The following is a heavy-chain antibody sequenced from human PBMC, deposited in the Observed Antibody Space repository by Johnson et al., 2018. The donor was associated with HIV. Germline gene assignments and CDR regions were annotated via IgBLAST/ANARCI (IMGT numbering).Heavy chain of an antibody. CDR1: GFTFSTYG. CDR3: AKVRGWSDDTFDI. CDR2: MWYDGSNK. J-gene: IGHJ3*02. V-gene: IGHV3-33*06. Sequence: QVQLVESGGGVVQPGRSLRLSCAASGFTFSTYGMHWVRQAPGKGLEWVAAMWYDGSNKYYADSVKGRFTIPRDNSKNTLYLQMNSLRAEDTAVYYCAKVRGWSDDTFDIWGQGTMVTVSS. D-gene: IGHD5-12*01.